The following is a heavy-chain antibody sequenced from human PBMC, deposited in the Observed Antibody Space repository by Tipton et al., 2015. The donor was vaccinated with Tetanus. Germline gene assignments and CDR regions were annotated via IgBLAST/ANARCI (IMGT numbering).Heavy chain of an antibody. CDR2: IKQDGSAK. J-gene: IGHJ4*02. D-gene: IGHD2-2*01. CDR3: ARDSTYLFDY. CDR1: GFSLGGYS. V-gene: IGHV3-7*01. Sequence: QLVQSGGGVVQPGGSLRLSCAVSGFSLGGYSVSWVRQAPGKGLEWVANIKQDGSAKYYVDSVKGRFTISRDNAKNSLYLQMNSLRAEDTAVYYCARDSTYLFDYWGQGTLVTVSS.